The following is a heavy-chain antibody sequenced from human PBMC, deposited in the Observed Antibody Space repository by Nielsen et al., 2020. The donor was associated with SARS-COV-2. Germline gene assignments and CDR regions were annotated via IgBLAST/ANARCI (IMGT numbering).Heavy chain of an antibody. V-gene: IGHV3-73*01. CDR1: GFTFSGSA. CDR3: AKSLSHIGSGSYY. CDR2: IRSKAETYAT. J-gene: IGHJ4*02. D-gene: IGHD1-26*01. Sequence: GGSLRLSCAASGFTFSGSAMHWVRQASGKGLEWVGRIRSKAETYATSYAASVKGRFTISRDDSKNTAYLQMNSLKTEDTAVYYCAKSLSHIGSGSYYWGQGTLVTVSS.